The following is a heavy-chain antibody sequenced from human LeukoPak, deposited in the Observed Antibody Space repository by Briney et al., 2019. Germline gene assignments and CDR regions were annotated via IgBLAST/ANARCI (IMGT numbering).Heavy chain of an antibody. CDR1: GFTFSSYA. Sequence: GGSLRLSCAASGFTFSSYAMPWVRQAPGKGLEWVAVISYDGSNKYYADSVKGRFTISRDNSKNTLYLQMNSLRAEDTAVYYCARVKDIVATNDAFDIWGQGTMVTVSS. CDR3: ARVKDIVATNDAFDI. CDR2: ISYDGSNK. D-gene: IGHD5-12*01. V-gene: IGHV3-30-3*01. J-gene: IGHJ3*02.